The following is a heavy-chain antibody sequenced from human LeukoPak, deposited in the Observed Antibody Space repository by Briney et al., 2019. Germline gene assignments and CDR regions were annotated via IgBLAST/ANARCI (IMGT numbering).Heavy chain of an antibody. CDR2: ISSSSSYV. CDR3: ARGVSGSYAPGTDY. D-gene: IGHD1-26*01. V-gene: IGHV3-21*01. CDR1: GFTVSSSS. J-gene: IGHJ4*02. Sequence: GGSLRLSCAASGFTVSSSSMNWVRQAPGKGLEWVSSISSSSSYVYYADSVKGRFTISRDNAKNSLYLQMNSLRAEDTAVYYGARGVSGSYAPGTDYWGQGTLVTVSS.